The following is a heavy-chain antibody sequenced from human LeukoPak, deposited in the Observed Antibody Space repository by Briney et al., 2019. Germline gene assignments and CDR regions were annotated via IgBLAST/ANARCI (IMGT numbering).Heavy chain of an antibody. CDR2: IYHSGST. CDR1: GGSVSTIGYS. J-gene: IGHJ4*02. CDR3: ARGGGSYEYYFDY. D-gene: IGHD1-26*01. V-gene: IGHV4-30-2*03. Sequence: SQTLSLTCGVSGGSVSTIGYSWSWVWQPPGKGLEWIGSIYHSGSTYYNPSLKSRVTISVDTSKNQFSLKLSSVTATDTAVYYCARGGGSYEYYFDYWGQGTLVTVSS.